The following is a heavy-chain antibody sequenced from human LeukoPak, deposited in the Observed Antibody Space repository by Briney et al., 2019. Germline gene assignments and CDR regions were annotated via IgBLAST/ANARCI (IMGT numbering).Heavy chain of an antibody. CDR3: ARNILLWFGELLGAFDI. J-gene: IGHJ3*02. D-gene: IGHD3-10*01. Sequence: GGSLRLSCAASGFTFSSYSMNWVRQAPGKRLEWVSYISSSSSTIYYADSVKGRFTISRDNAKNSLYLQMNSLRAEDTAVYYCARNILLWFGELLGAFDIWGQGTMVTVSS. V-gene: IGHV3-48*01. CDR2: ISSSSSTI. CDR1: GFTFSSYS.